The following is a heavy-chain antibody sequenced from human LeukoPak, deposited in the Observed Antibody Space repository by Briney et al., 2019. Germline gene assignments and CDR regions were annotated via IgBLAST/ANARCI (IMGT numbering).Heavy chain of an antibody. V-gene: IGHV4-38-2*02. CDR2: IYHSGST. Sequence: SETLSLTCSVSGYSITSGYFWGWIRQPPGKGLEWIGSIYHSGSTYYNPSLKSRVTISLDTPKNQFSLKLSSVTAADTAVYYCARDVTSPGSYDSSGYNAFDIWGQGTMVTVSS. J-gene: IGHJ3*02. CDR3: ARDVTSPGSYDSSGYNAFDI. D-gene: IGHD3-22*01. CDR1: GYSITSGYF.